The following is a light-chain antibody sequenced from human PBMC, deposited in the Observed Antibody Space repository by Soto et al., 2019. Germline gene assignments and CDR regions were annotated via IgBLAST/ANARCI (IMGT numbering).Light chain of an antibody. Sequence: EIVLTQSPGTLSLSPGERATLSCRASQSISSSQLVWYQQKPGQAPGLLIYGASSRATGIPDRFSGSGSGTDFTLTISSLEREDFAVYYCQQYGSSITFGQGTRLEIK. V-gene: IGKV3-20*01. CDR3: QQYGSSIT. CDR1: QSISSSQ. CDR2: GAS. J-gene: IGKJ5*01.